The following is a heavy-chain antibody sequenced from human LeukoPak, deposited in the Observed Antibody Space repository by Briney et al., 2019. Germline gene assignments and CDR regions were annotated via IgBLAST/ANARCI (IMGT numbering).Heavy chain of an antibody. CDR2: IIPIFGTA. V-gene: IGHV1-69*05. D-gene: IGHD3-3*01. CDR3: APDFWSGYYNWFDP. J-gene: IGHJ5*02. CDR1: GGTFSSYA. Sequence: GSSVKVSCKASGGTFSSYAISWVRQAPGQGLEWMGGIIPIFGTANYAQKFQGRVTITTDESTSTACMELSSLRSEDTAVYYCAPDFWSGYYNWFDPWGQGTLVTVSS.